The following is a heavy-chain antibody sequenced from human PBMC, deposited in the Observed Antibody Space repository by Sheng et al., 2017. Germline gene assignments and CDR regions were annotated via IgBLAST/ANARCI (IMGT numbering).Heavy chain of an antibody. CDR2: IRYDGSNK. CDR1: GFTFSSYG. Sequence: QVQLVESGGGVVQPGGSLRLSCAASGFTFSSYGMHWVRQAPGKGLEWVAFIRYDGSNKYYADSVKGRFTISRDNSKNTLYLQMNSLRAEDTAVYYCAKDGRGDYWGQGTLVTVSS. V-gene: IGHV3-30*02. CDR3: AKDGRGDY. J-gene: IGHJ4*02. D-gene: IGHD1-26*01.